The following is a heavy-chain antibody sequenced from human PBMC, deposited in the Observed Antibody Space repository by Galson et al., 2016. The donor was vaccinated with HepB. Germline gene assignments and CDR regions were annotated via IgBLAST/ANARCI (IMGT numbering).Heavy chain of an antibody. D-gene: IGHD1-26*01. CDR1: GGSISSSIYY. Sequence: LSLTCTVSGGSISSSIYYWGWIRQPPGKGLEWIGYIYYSGSTKYNPSLNSRVTLSVDTSRNQFSLNLSSVTAADTAVYYCARGYRYSGSAYRELDYWGQGTLVTVSS. CDR3: ARGYRYSGSAYRELDY. V-gene: IGHV4-61*05. J-gene: IGHJ4*02. CDR2: IYYSGST.